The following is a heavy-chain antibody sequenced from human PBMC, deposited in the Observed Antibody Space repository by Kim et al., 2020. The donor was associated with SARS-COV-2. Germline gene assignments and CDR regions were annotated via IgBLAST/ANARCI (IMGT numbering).Heavy chain of an antibody. CDR3: AITIWWHGDY. J-gene: IGHJ4*01. V-gene: IGHV3-23*01. D-gene: IGHD2-8*02. CDR2: INDSGDYT. CDR1: GFTFSTYA. Sequence: GGSLRLSCAASGFTFSTYAMSWVRQAPGKGLEWVSTINDSGDYTYYADSVKGRFTISRDNSKNTLHLQMSSLRVEDTAIYYCAITIWWHGDYWGHGTLVTVSS.